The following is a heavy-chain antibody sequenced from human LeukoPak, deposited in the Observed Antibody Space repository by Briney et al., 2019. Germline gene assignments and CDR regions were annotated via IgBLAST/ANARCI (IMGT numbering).Heavy chain of an antibody. V-gene: IGHV4-30-4*01. Sequence: SETLSLTCTVSGGSISSGDYYWSWIRQPPGKGLEWIGYIYYSGSTYYNPSLKSRVTISVDTSKNQFSLKLSSVTAADTAVYYCARDTVTTIGFDPWGQGTLVTVSS. CDR3: ARDTVTTIGFDP. D-gene: IGHD4-17*01. CDR2: IYYSGST. J-gene: IGHJ5*02. CDR1: GGSISSGDYY.